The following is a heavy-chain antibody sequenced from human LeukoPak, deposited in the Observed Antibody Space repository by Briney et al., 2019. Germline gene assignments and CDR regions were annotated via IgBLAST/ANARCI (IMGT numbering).Heavy chain of an antibody. CDR1: GFTFSSYG. D-gene: IGHD5-12*01. J-gene: IGHJ4*02. CDR3: AKSMIRQWLRSGIDY. V-gene: IGHV3-30*18. CDR2: ISYDGSNK. Sequence: PGGSLRLSCAASGFTFSSYGMHWVRQAPGKGLEWVAVISYDGSNKYYADSVKGRFTISRDNSKNTLYLQMNSLRAEDTAVYYCAKSMIRQWLRSGIDYWGQGTLVTVSS.